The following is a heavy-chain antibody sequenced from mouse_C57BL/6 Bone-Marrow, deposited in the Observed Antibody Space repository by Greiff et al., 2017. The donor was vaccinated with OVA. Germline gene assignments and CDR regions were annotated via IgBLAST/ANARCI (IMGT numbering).Heavy chain of an antibody. CDR1: GYTFTDYE. CDR3: TRGCSDYYAMDY. V-gene: IGHV1-15*01. J-gene: IGHJ4*01. D-gene: IGHD3-3*01. Sequence: QVQLQQSGAELVRPGASVTLSCKASGYTFTDYEMHWVKQTPVHGLEWIGAIDPETGGTAYNQKFKGKAILTADKSSSTAYMELRSLTSEDSAVDYGTRGCSDYYAMDYWGQGTTVTVSS. CDR2: IDPETGGT.